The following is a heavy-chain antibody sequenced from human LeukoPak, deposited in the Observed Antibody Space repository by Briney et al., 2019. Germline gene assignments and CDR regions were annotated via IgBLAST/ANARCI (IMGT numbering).Heavy chain of an antibody. CDR3: ASAREEYNWFDP. CDR1: GFTVSSNY. CDR2: IYSGGST. Sequence: GGSLRLSCAASGFTVSSNYMSWVRQAPGKGLEWVSVIYSGGSTYYADSVKGRFTISRDNSKNTLYLQMNSLRAEDTAVYYCASAREEYNWFDPWGQGTLVTVSS. D-gene: IGHD3-10*01. V-gene: IGHV3-66*02. J-gene: IGHJ5*02.